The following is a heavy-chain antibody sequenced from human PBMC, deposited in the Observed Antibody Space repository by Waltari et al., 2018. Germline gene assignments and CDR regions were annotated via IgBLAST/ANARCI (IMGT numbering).Heavy chain of an antibody. CDR1: GFNFTPAW. Sequence: EVEMVESGGASVKPGESLRLSCVASGFNFTPAWRTWVRQAPGRGREWIGRIQSKDRGATTDFAAPVKGRFSISRDDSRNTVSLQMNNLKAEDTAIYYCTTLDAPWGGWGQGTLVTVSS. D-gene: IGHD7-27*01. V-gene: IGHV3-15*02. CDR3: TTLDAPWGG. J-gene: IGHJ4*02. CDR2: IQSKDRGATT.